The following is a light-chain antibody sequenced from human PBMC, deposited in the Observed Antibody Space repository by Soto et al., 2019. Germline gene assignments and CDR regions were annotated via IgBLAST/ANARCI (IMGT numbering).Light chain of an antibody. V-gene: IGKV3-20*01. Sequence: EIVLTQSPGTLSLSPGERPTLSCRASQSVRSSYLAWYQQKPGQAPRLLIYGASSRATGIPARFSGSGSGTEFTLTISSLQSEDFAVYYCQQYHNWPPITFGQGTRLGI. CDR1: QSVRSSY. CDR2: GAS. CDR3: QQYHNWPPIT. J-gene: IGKJ5*01.